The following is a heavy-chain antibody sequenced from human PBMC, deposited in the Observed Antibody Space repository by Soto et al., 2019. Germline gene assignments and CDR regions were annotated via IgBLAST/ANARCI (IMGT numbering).Heavy chain of an antibody. CDR2: ISYDGSNK. J-gene: IGHJ6*02. CDR3: ARDPWTLWNYYGMDV. CDR1: GFTFSSYA. D-gene: IGHD1-1*01. Sequence: QVQLVESGGGVVQPGRSLRLSCAASGFTFSSYAMHWVRQAPGKGLEWVAVISYDGSNKYYADSVKGRFTISRDNSKHTLYLHMNSLRAEDTAVYYCARDPWTLWNYYGMDVWGQGTTVTVSS. V-gene: IGHV3-30-3*01.